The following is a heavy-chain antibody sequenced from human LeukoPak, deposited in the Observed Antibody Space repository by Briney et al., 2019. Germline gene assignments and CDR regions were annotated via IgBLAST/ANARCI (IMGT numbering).Heavy chain of an antibody. CDR3: ARLPVLYYYYGMDV. CDR2: INHSGST. J-gene: IGHJ6*02. D-gene: IGHD1-1*01. Sequence: SETLSLTCAVYGGSFSGYYWSWIRQPPGKGLEWIGEINHSGSTNYNPSLKSRVTISVDTSKNQFSLKLSSVTAADTAVYYCARLPVLYYYYGMDVWGQGTTVTVSS. V-gene: IGHV4-34*01. CDR1: GGSFSGYY.